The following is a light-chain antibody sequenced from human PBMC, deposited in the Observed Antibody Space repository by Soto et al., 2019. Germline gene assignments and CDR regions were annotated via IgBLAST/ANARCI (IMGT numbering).Light chain of an antibody. CDR2: SNN. CDR3: AAWDDSLNGLYV. Sequence: QSVLTQPPSASGTPGQRVTISCSGSSSNIGSNTVNWYQQLPGTAPKLPIYSNNQRPSGVPDRVSGSKSGTSASLAISGLQSEDEADYYCAAWDDSLNGLYVFGTGTKLTVL. V-gene: IGLV1-44*01. CDR1: SSNIGSNT. J-gene: IGLJ1*01.